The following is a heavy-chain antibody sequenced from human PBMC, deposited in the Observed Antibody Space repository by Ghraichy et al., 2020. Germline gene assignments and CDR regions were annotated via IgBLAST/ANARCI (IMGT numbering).Heavy chain of an antibody. CDR1: GGSFSGYY. Sequence: SQTLSLTCAVYGGSFSGYYWSWIRQPPGKGLEWIGEINHSGSTNYNPSLKSRVTISVDTSKNQFSLKLSSVTAADTAVYYCARSVWGSSWYLTIWGQGTMVTVSS. V-gene: IGHV4-34*01. J-gene: IGHJ3*02. D-gene: IGHD6-13*01. CDR2: INHSGST. CDR3: ARSVWGSSWYLTI.